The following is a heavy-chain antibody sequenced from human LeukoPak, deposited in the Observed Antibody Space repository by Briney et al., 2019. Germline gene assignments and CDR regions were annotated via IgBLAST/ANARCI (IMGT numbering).Heavy chain of an antibody. CDR3: ARAGPPGYYCDYYMDV. J-gene: IGHJ6*03. Sequence: KASETLSLTCSVSDDSITMYYWTWIRQPPGKGLEWIGYVDHTGSTNFNPSLNGRVSISRDTTKNLFSLRLRSVTAADTAVYFCARAGPPGYYCDYYMDVWGKGTTVTISS. CDR1: DDSITMYY. V-gene: IGHV4-59*01. CDR2: VDHTGST.